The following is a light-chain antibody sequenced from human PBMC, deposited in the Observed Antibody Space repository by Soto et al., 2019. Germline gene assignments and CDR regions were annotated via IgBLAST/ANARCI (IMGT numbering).Light chain of an antibody. CDR2: DVS. CDR1: SSDVGGYNY. Sequence: QSVLTQPASVSGSPGQSITISCTGTSSDVGGYNYVSWYQPHPGKAPKLMIYDVSNRPTGVSNRFSGSKSGNTASLTISGLRAEDEADYYCSSYTSSSTLLYVFGTGTKVTVL. J-gene: IGLJ1*01. CDR3: SSYTSSSTLLYV. V-gene: IGLV2-14*01.